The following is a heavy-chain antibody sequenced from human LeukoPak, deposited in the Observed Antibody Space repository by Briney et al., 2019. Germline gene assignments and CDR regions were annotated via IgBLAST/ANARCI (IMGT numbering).Heavy chain of an antibody. J-gene: IGHJ4*02. Sequence: PGGSLRLSCAASGFTFRSYAMSWVRQAPGKGLEWVSAISGSGGSTYYADSVKGRFTISRDNSKNTLYLQMNSLRAEDTAVYYCAKDRNYYDSSGPFDYWGQGTLVTVSS. V-gene: IGHV3-23*01. D-gene: IGHD3-22*01. CDR2: ISGSGGST. CDR3: AKDRNYYDSSGPFDY. CDR1: GFTFRSYA.